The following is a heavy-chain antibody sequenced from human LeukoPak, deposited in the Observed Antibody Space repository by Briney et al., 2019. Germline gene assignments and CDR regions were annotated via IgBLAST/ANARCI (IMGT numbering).Heavy chain of an antibody. CDR1: GGSFSGYY. V-gene: IGHV4-34*01. CDR2: INHSGST. Sequence: PETLSLTCAVYGGSFSGYYWSWIRHPPGKGLEWIGEINHSGSTNYNPSLKSRVTISVDTSKNQFSLKLSSVTAADTAVYYCARGRYWGYYYYMDVWGKGTTVTVSS. CDR3: ARGRYWGYYYYMDV. D-gene: IGHD2-8*02. J-gene: IGHJ6*03.